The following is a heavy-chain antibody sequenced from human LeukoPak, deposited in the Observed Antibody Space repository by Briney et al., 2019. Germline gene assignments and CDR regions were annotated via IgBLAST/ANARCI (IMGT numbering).Heavy chain of an antibody. Sequence: SETLSLXCAVSGYSISSGYYWGWIRQPPGKGLEWIGSIYHSGSTYYNPSLKSRVTISVDTSKNQFSLKLSSVTATDTAVYYCARNLYYDFWSGYCNWGQGSLVTVSS. J-gene: IGHJ4*02. CDR1: GYSISSGYY. CDR3: ARNLYYDFWSGYCN. D-gene: IGHD3-3*01. CDR2: IYHSGST. V-gene: IGHV4-38-2*01.